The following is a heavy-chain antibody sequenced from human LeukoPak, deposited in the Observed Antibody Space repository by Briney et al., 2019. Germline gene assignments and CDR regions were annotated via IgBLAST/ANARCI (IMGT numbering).Heavy chain of an antibody. D-gene: IGHD6-13*01. Sequence: PGGSLRLSCAASGFTFSSYAMSWVRQAPGKGLEWVSAISGSGGSTYYADSVKGRFTISRDNSKNTLYMQMNSLRAEDTAVYYCAKDSVAAAGTDYFDYWGQGTLVTVSS. CDR1: GFTFSSYA. J-gene: IGHJ4*02. CDR3: AKDSVAAAGTDYFDY. CDR2: ISGSGGST. V-gene: IGHV3-23*01.